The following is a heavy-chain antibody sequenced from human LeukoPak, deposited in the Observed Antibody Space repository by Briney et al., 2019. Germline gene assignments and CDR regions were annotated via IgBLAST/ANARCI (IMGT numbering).Heavy chain of an antibody. D-gene: IGHD3-22*01. J-gene: IGHJ3*02. CDR2: ISYDGTNK. V-gene: IGHV3-30*03. CDR3: ARSNYYDSRSWGFDI. CDR1: GFTFSSYG. Sequence: GGSLRLSCAASGFTFSSYGMHWVRQAPGKGLEWVAVISYDGTNKYYADSVKGRFTISRDNSKNTLFLQMNSLRAEDTAVYYCARSNYYDSRSWGFDIWGQGTMVTVSS.